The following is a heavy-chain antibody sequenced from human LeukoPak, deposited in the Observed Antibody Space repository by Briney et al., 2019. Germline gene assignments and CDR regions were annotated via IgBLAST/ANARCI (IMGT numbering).Heavy chain of an antibody. CDR1: GFTFSSYA. CDR3: ARYDVWGSYRAFDY. V-gene: IGHV4-34*01. J-gene: IGHJ4*02. Sequence: GSLRLSCAASGFTFSSYAMTWVRQAPGKGLEWIGEINHSGSTNYNPSLKSRVTISVDTSKNQFSLKLSSVTAADTAVYYCARYDVWGSYRAFDYWGQGTLVTVSS. CDR2: INHSGST. D-gene: IGHD3-16*02.